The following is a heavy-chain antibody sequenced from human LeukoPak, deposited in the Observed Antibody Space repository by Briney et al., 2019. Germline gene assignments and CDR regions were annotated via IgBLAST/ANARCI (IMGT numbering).Heavy chain of an antibody. Sequence: GASVKVSCKASGYTFTGYYMHWVRQAPGQGLGWMGWINPNSGGTNYAQKFQGRVTMTRDTSISTAYMELSRLRSDDTAVYYCAREGRDGYNWFDPWGQGTLVTVSS. J-gene: IGHJ5*02. V-gene: IGHV1-2*02. CDR1: GYTFTGYY. D-gene: IGHD5-24*01. CDR3: AREGRDGYNWFDP. CDR2: INPNSGGT.